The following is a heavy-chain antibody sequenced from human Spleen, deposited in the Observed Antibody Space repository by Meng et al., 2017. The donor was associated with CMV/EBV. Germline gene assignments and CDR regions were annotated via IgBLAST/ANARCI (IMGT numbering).Heavy chain of an antibody. CDR3: ARGEPDFDY. V-gene: IGHV4-34*01. CDR1: GGSFSGYY. CDR2: INHSGST. Sequence: GSLRLSCAVYGGSFSGYYWSWIRQPPGKGLEWIGAINHSGSTNYNPSLKSRVTISVDTSKNQFSLKLSSVTAADTAVYYCARGEPDFDYWGQGTLVTVSS. J-gene: IGHJ4*02.